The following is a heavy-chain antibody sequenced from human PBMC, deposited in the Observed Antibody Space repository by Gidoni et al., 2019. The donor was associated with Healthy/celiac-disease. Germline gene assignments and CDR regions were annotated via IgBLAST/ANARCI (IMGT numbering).Heavy chain of an antibody. V-gene: IGHV4-34*01. J-gene: IGHJ3*02. CDR2: INHSGST. D-gene: IGHD3-10*01. Sequence: QVQLQQWGAGLLKPSETLSPTSAVYGGSFSGYYWSGLRQPPGKGLEWIGEINHSGSTNYNPSLKNRVTISVDTSNNQFSLKLSSVTAADTAVYYCARRTWILWAFDIWGQGTMVTVSS. CDR1: GGSFSGYY. CDR3: ARRTWILWAFDI.